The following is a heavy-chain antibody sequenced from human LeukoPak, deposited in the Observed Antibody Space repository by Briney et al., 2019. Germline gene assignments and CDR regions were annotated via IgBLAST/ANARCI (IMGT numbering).Heavy chain of an antibody. V-gene: IGHV1-46*01. CDR2: INPSGGST. Sequence: ASVKVSCKASGYTFTGYYMHWVRQAPGQGLEWMGIINPSGGSTSYAQKFQGRVTMTTDTSTSTAYMELRSLRSDDTAVYYCARNKHYYDSSGYYYDYWGQGTLVTVSS. J-gene: IGHJ4*02. CDR3: ARNKHYYDSSGYYYDY. D-gene: IGHD3-22*01. CDR1: GYTFTGYY.